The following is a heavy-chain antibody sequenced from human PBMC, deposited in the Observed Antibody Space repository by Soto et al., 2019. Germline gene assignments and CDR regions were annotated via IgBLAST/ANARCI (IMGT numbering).Heavy chain of an antibody. CDR1: GFSFSNYA. Sequence: EVQLLESGGGLVQPGGSLRLSCAASGFSFSNYAMNWVRQAPGKGLEWVSSVRAGGGTTCYADSVKGRFTISRDNSKNTLYLQMNSLRAEETAVYYCSTRLPGAGCFDYWGQGTLVTVSS. J-gene: IGHJ4*02. V-gene: IGHV3-23*01. D-gene: IGHD7-27*01. CDR2: VRAGGGTT. CDR3: STRLPGAGCFDY.